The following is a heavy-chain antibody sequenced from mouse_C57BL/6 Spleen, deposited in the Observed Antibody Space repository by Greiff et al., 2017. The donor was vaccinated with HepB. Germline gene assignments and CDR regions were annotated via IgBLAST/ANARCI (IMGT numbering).Heavy chain of an antibody. CDR3: ASYDYFAY. CDR2: IYPRDGST. Sequence: VQRVESGPELVKPGASVKLSCKASGYTFTSYDINWVKQRPGQGLEWIGWIYPRDGSTKYNEKFKGKATLTVDTSSSTAYMELHSLTSADSAVYFCASYDYFAYWGQGTLVTVSA. V-gene: IGHV1-85*01. D-gene: IGHD2-4*01. J-gene: IGHJ3*01. CDR1: GYTFTSYD.